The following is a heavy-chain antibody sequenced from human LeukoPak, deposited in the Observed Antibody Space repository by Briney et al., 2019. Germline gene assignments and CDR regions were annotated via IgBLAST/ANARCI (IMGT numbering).Heavy chain of an antibody. CDR1: GFTFSDYA. Sequence: GGSLRLSCAASGFTFSDYAIHWVRQAPGKGLEWVALISYDGTNKYYADSVKGRFTISRDNSRNTLYLQMNSLRAGDTAVYYCARELNGYGYYFFDYWGPGTLVTVSS. J-gene: IGHJ4*02. CDR3: ARELNGYGYYFFDY. CDR2: ISYDGTNK. D-gene: IGHD3-16*01. V-gene: IGHV3-30-3*01.